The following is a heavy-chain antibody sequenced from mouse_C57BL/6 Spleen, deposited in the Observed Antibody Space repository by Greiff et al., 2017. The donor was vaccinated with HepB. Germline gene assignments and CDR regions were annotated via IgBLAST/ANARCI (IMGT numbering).Heavy chain of an antibody. D-gene: IGHD2-5*01. J-gene: IGHJ4*01. CDR3: ARLYSNYDAMDY. CDR2: ISSGGSYT. V-gene: IGHV5-6*01. Sequence: EVMLVESGGDLVKPGGSLKLSCAASGFTFSSYGMSWVRQTPDKRLEWVATISSGGSYTYYPDSVKGRFTISRDNAKNTLYLQMSSLKSEDTAMYYCARLYSNYDAMDYWGQGTSVTVSS. CDR1: GFTFSSYG.